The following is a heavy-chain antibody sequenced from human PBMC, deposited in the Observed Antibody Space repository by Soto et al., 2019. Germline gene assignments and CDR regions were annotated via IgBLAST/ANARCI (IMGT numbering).Heavy chain of an antibody. CDR3: ARGRATWIDLWAY. D-gene: IGHD5-12*01. J-gene: IGHJ4*02. Sequence: VQLVQSGAEVRVPGSSVKVSCKASGGSFISHSISWVRQAPGQGLEWMGGIIPLFGTPNYAQNFLGRVTITADESTNTTYVELSGLRYDDTATYYCARGRATWIDLWAYWGQGTPVTVSS. V-gene: IGHV1-69*01. CDR2: IIPLFGTP. CDR1: GGSFISHS.